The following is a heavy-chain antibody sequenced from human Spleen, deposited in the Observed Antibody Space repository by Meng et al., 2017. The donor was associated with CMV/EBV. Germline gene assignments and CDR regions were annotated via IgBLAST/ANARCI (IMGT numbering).Heavy chain of an antibody. CDR1: GDSINSGGYY. Sequence: LRLSCTVSGDSINSGGYYWSWIRQHPGKGLEWIGYIHYSGSTNYTPSLKSRATISMDTSKNQFSLKLSAVTAAATAVYYCARGIVVVPAVHKWARTWFDPWGQGTLVTVSS. CDR2: IHYSGST. V-gene: IGHV4-31*03. CDR3: ARGIVVVPAVHKWARTWFDP. J-gene: IGHJ5*02. D-gene: IGHD2-2*01.